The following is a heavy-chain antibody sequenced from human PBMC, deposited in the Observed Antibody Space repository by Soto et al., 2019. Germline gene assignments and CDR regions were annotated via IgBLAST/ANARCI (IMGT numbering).Heavy chain of an antibody. Sequence: QVQLLESGGGVVQPGTSLRLSCAASGFTFVKYDMHWVRQAPGKGLEWVAVIWYDGSHQYSADSVKGRFTISRDNTKNTVDLQMNSLGVADTAVYFCARLGDHHSLAVGGQGTMVIVSS. J-gene: IGHJ3*01. CDR3: ARLGDHHSLAV. V-gene: IGHV3-33*01. CDR1: GFTFVKYD. CDR2: IWYDGSHQ. D-gene: IGHD2-21*01.